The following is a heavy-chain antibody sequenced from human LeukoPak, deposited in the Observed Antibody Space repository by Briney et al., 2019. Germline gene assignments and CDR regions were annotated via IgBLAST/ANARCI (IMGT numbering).Heavy chain of an antibody. Sequence: GEALQISCKAAGYFSTSYWIGWGRHLPGEGVEWMGIIYAGDTNTNYSHTFQGQVTISTDNSISTAYLQRSSLKAADTAMYYCARRGSDYHNGGMDFCGQG. V-gene: IGHV5-51*01. D-gene: IGHD1-26*01. CDR1: GYFSTSYW. CDR3: ARRGSDYHNGGMDF. CDR2: IYAGDTNT. J-gene: IGHJ6*02.